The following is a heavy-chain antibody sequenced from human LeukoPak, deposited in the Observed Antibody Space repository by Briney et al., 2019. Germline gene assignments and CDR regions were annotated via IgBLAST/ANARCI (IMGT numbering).Heavy chain of an antibody. V-gene: IGHV3-74*01. CDR3: AKSSRKQRITMTLVVTKTMGSMDV. Sequence: GGSLRLSCSASGFTFSSYWMHWVRQAPGKGLVWVSRLNSDGSITNYADSVKGRFTISRDNAKNTLYLQMNSLRAEDTAVYYCAKSSRKQRITMTLVVTKTMGSMDVWGQGTTVIVSS. J-gene: IGHJ6*02. CDR2: LNSDGSIT. D-gene: IGHD3-22*01. CDR1: GFTFSSYW.